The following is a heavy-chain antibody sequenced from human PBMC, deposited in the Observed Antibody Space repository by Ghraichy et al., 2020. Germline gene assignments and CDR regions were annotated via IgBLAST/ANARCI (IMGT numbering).Heavy chain of an antibody. D-gene: IGHD3-10*01. CDR2: ISGSGGST. V-gene: IGHV3-23*01. CDR1: GFTFSSYA. CDR3: AKGDSLWFGELLL. J-gene: IGHJ4*02. Sequence: GGSLRLSCAASGFTFSSYAMSWVRQAPGKGLEWVSAISGSGGSTYYADSVKGRFTISRDNSKNTLYLHMNSLRAEVTAVYYCAKGDSLWFGELLLWGQGTLVTVSS.